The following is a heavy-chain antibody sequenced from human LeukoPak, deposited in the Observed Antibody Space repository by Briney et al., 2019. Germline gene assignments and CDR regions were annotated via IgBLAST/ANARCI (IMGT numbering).Heavy chain of an antibody. CDR1: SGSISGYY. CDR3: ARYYCSSTTCYYFDY. V-gene: IGHV4-59*01. Sequence: PLETLSLTCTVSSGSISGYYWSWIRQPPGKGLEWIGYIHYSGSTNYNPSLKSRVTISVDTSKNQFSLKLRSVTAADTAVYYCARYYCSSTTCYYFDYWGQGTLVTVSS. J-gene: IGHJ4*02. D-gene: IGHD2-2*01. CDR2: IHYSGST.